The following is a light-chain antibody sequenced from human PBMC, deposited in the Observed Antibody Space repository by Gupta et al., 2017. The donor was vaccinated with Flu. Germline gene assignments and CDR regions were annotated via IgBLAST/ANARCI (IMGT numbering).Light chain of an antibody. CDR2: AAS. CDR3: QQSYSILYS. CDR1: QTISSY. Sequence: DIQMTPSPSSLSASVGDRVTITCRASQTISSYLNWYQQKPGKAPKLLIYAASSLQSGVPSRFSGSGSGTDFTLTISSLQPEDFATYYCQQSYSILYSFGQGTKVEIK. V-gene: IGKV1-39*01. J-gene: IGKJ2*03.